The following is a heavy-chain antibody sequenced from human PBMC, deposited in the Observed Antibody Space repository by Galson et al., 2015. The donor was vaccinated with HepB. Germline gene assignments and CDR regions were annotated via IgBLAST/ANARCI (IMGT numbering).Heavy chain of an antibody. CDR1: GYTFTSYY. CDR3: ARGHPAGGYPTGIAVAGFDP. J-gene: IGHJ5*02. Sequence: SVKVSCKASGYTFTSYYMHWVRQAPGQGLKWMGIINPSGGSTSYAQKLQGRVTMTRDTSTSTVYMELSSLRSDDTAVYYCARGHPAGGYPTGIAVAGFDPWGQGTLVTVSS. CDR2: INPSGGST. V-gene: IGHV1-46*04. D-gene: IGHD6-19*01.